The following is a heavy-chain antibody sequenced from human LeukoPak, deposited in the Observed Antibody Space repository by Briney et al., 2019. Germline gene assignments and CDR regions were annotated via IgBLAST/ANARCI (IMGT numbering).Heavy chain of an antibody. Sequence: ASVKVSCKASGGTFSSYAISWVRQAPGQGLEWMGWISAYNGNTNYAQKLQGRVTMTTDTSTSTAYMELRSLRSDDTAVYYCARDPYSGSYYGYWGQGTLVTVSS. CDR1: GGTFSSYA. CDR3: ARDPYSGSYYGY. V-gene: IGHV1-18*01. J-gene: IGHJ4*02. CDR2: ISAYNGNT. D-gene: IGHD1-26*01.